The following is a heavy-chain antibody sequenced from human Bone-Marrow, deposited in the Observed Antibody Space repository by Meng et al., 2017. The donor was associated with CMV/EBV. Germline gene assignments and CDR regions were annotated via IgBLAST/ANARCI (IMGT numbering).Heavy chain of an antibody. CDR2: VYYSGAT. J-gene: IGHJ4*02. D-gene: IGHD2-2*02. Sequence: SETLSLTCTVSGGSISAHYGSWIRQSPGKGLEWIGYVYYSGATNYNPSLKSRVTISVDASKHQFPLKLSSVTAADTAVYYCARTPEYCSSTSCYMDYWGQGTLVTVSS. CDR3: ARTPEYCSSTSCYMDY. CDR1: GGSISAHY. V-gene: IGHV4-59*11.